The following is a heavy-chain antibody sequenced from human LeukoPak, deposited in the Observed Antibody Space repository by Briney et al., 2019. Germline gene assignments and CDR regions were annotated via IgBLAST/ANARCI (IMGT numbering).Heavy chain of an antibody. CDR1: GFTVITND. D-gene: IGHD5-12*01. J-gene: IGHJ6*03. V-gene: IGHV3-53*01. Sequence: PGGSLRLSCAASGFTVITNDRTWVRQAPGKGLEWVSVLYSDGNTKYADSVQGRFTISRDNAKNSLYLQMNSLSAEDTAVYYCAREGWIKGYYYYMDVWGKGTTVTVSS. CDR2: LYSDGNT. CDR3: AREGWIKGYYYYMDV.